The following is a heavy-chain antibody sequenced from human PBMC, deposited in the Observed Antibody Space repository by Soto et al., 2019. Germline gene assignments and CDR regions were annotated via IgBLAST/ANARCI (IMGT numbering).Heavy chain of an antibody. V-gene: IGHV3-64*02. Sequence: PGGSLRLSCAASGFTFSRYAMHWVRQAPGKGLEYVSAINSNGGNTYYADSVKGRFTISRDNSKSTLYLQMGSLRAEDMAVYYCARIFYDNDGYYYDYWGQGALVTVSS. CDR3: ARIFYDNDGYYYDY. CDR2: INSNGGNT. CDR1: GFTFSRYA. J-gene: IGHJ4*02. D-gene: IGHD3-22*01.